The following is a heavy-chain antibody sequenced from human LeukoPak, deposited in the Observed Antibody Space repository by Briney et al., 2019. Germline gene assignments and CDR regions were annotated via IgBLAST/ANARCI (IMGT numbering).Heavy chain of an antibody. CDR1: GYTFTSYD. Sequence: GASVKVSCKASGYTFTSYDINWVRQATGQGLEWMGWMNPNSGNTGYAQKFQGRVTITRNTSISTAYMELSSLRSEDTAVYYCARGAGQGQLVYFDYWGQGTLVTVSS. V-gene: IGHV1-8*03. CDR3: ARGAGQGQLVYFDY. D-gene: IGHD6-6*01. J-gene: IGHJ4*02. CDR2: MNPNSGNT.